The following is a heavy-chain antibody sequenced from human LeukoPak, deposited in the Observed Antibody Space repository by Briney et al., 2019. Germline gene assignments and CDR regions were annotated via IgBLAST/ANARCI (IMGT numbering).Heavy chain of an antibody. CDR2: ITNDGGST. D-gene: IGHD6-19*01. CDR1: GFTFSSSP. J-gene: IGHJ4*02. V-gene: IGHV3-64D*06. Sequence: PGGSVRLSCSASGFTFSSSPMHWVRQAPGKGLEYVSAITNDGGSTYSADSVRGRFTISRDNSKNTLYLQMSSLRADDTAVYYCVKPQYSSGWLGYWGQGTLVTVSS. CDR3: VKPQYSSGWLGY.